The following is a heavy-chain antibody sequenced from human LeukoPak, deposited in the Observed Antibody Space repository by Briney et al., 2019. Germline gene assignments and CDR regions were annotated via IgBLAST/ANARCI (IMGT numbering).Heavy chain of an antibody. CDR3: ARGAGPYGDYRDY. Sequence: PGGSLRLSCAASGFTFSSYGMHWVRQAPGKGLEWISCFDLSGTTYYADSVKGRFTISRDNAENSLFLQMNTLRAEDTAVYYCARGAGPYGDYRDYWGQGTLVTVSS. CDR2: FDLSGTT. CDR1: GFTFSSYG. D-gene: IGHD4-17*01. V-gene: IGHV3-48*01. J-gene: IGHJ4*02.